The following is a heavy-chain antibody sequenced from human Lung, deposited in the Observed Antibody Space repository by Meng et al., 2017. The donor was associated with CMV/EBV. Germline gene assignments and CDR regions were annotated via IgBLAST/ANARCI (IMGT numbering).Heavy chain of an antibody. D-gene: IGHD2-2*01. CDR3: AKDSNGMDV. CDR1: GFTFSSYG. V-gene: IGHV3-33*06. J-gene: IGHJ6*02. CDR2: IWYDGSNK. Sequence: GGSXRLSCAASGFTFSSYGMHWVRQAPGKGLEWVAVIWYDGSNKYYADSVKGRFTISRDNSKNTLYLQLNSLRAEDTAVYYRAKDSNGMDVWGQGTTVTVSS.